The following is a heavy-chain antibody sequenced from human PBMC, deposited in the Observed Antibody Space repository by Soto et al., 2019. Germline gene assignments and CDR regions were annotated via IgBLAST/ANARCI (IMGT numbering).Heavy chain of an antibody. CDR1: GFSFSSFA. D-gene: IGHD3-3*01. V-gene: IGHV3-23*01. J-gene: IGHJ4*02. CDR3: AKDPNYDFWSGFSAGYFDY. Sequence: EVHLLQSGGGLVQPGGSLRLSCAASGFSFSSFALSWVRQSPGKGLEWVAAVSGRGGDTYYANSVKGRFTISRDNSQNTLCLQMNSLRAEDSAIYYCAKDPNYDFWSGFSAGYFDYWGQGTLVTVSS. CDR2: VSGRGGDT.